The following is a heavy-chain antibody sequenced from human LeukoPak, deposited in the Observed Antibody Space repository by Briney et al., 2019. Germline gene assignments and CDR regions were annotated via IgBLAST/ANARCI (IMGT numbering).Heavy chain of an antibody. V-gene: IGHV4-39*01. Sequence: SETLSLTCTVSGGSISISSYYWGWIRQPPGKGLEWIGSIYYSGSTYYNPSLKSRVTISVDTSKNQFSLKLSSVTAADTAVYYCASRGGYSYGYAPFDYWGQGTLVTVSS. CDR1: GGSISISSYY. CDR3: ASRGGYSYGYAPFDY. CDR2: IYYSGST. J-gene: IGHJ4*02. D-gene: IGHD5-18*01.